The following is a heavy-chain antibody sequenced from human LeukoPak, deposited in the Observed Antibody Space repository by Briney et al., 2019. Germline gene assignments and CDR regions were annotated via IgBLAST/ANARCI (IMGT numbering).Heavy chain of an antibody. CDR1: GYIFTSYW. V-gene: IGHV5-51*01. Sequence: GESLKISCKGSGYIFTSYWIGWVRQMPGKGLEWMGIIYPGDSDTRYSPSFQGQVTISADKSISTAYLQWSSLKASDTAMYYCARRYCSGGSCYSVYDGWFDPWGQGTLVTVSS. CDR3: ARRYCSGGSCYSVYDGWFDP. D-gene: IGHD2-15*01. CDR2: IYPGDSDT. J-gene: IGHJ5*02.